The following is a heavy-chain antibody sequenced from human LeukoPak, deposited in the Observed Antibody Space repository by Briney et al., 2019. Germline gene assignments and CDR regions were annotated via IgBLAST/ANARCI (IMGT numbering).Heavy chain of an antibody. Sequence: GGSLRLSCAASGFTFSSYWMTWVRQAPGKGLEWVANINQDGSVRHYVDSVKGRFTISRDNAKNSLYLEMNSLRAEDTAVYYCARDEYSGSYVYWGQGTLVTVSS. CDR3: ARDEYSGSYVY. CDR2: INQDGSVR. V-gene: IGHV3-7*05. D-gene: IGHD1-26*01. CDR1: GFTFSSYW. J-gene: IGHJ4*02.